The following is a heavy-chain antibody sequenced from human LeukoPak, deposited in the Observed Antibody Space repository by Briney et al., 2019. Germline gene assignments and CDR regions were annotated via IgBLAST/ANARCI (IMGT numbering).Heavy chain of an antibody. CDR2: ISGSSRTI. J-gene: IGHJ6*02. V-gene: IGHV3-48*01. Sequence: GGSLRLSCAASGFTFSSYNMNWVRQAPGKGLEWVSYISGSSRTIYYADSVKGRFTISRDNAKNSLFLQKNSLRAEDTADYYCARDPGFYYGMDVWGQGTTVTVSS. CDR3: ARDPGFYYGMDV. D-gene: IGHD7-27*01. CDR1: GFTFSSYN.